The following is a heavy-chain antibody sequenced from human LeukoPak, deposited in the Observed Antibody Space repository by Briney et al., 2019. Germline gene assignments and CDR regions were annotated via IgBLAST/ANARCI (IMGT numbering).Heavy chain of an antibody. J-gene: IGHJ3*02. D-gene: IGHD3-3*01. CDR2: ISSSSSYI. Sequence: GGSLRLSCAASGFTFSSYSMNWVRQAPGKGLEWVSSISSSSSYIYYADSVKGRFTISRDNAKNSLYLQMNSLRAEDTAVYYCARDGPLRFLEWLPDDAFDIWGQGTMVTVSS. V-gene: IGHV3-21*01. CDR3: ARDGPLRFLEWLPDDAFDI. CDR1: GFTFSSYS.